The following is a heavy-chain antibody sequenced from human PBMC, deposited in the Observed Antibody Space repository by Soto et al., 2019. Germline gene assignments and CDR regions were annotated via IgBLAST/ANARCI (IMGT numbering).Heavy chain of an antibody. D-gene: IGHD3-3*01. CDR3: ARAPTLDFWSGYYALDGMDV. CDR2: ISRSGSDI. J-gene: IGHJ6*02. Sequence: GGSLRLSCAASGFTFSDYSMNWVRQAPGKGLEWVSYISRSGSDIYYADSVKGRFTISRDNAKNSLYLQMNSLRDEDTAVYYCARAPTLDFWSGYYALDGMDVWGQGTTVTVSS. CDR1: GFTFSDYS. V-gene: IGHV3-48*02.